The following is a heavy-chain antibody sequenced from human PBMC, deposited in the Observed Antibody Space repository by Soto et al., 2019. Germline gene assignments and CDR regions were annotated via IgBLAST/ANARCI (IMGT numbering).Heavy chain of an antibody. CDR2: MFYGGST. CDR1: GGSISSSSYH. J-gene: IGHJ4*02. D-gene: IGHD5-18*01. Sequence: SETLSLTCTVSGGSISSSSYHWGWIRQPPGKGLEWIGSMFYGGSTYYNPSLTSRVTISVDTCKSQFSLKLSSVTAADTAVYCCSVSQLSQSDQNFGSLGQGNQFTVSS. V-gene: IGHV4-39*01. CDR3: SVSQLSQSDQNFGS.